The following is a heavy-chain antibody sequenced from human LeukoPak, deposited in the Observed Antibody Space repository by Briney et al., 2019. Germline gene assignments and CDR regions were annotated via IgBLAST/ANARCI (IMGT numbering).Heavy chain of an antibody. CDR2: IYYSGST. Sequence: PSETLSLTCTVSGGSISSYYWSWTRQPPGKGLEWIGYIYYSGSTNYNPSLKSRVTISVDTSKNQFSLKLNSVTAADTAVYYCARDPDFWSGYYNFDYWGQGTLVTVSS. CDR1: GGSISSYY. V-gene: IGHV4-59*12. CDR3: ARDPDFWSGYYNFDY. J-gene: IGHJ4*02. D-gene: IGHD3-3*01.